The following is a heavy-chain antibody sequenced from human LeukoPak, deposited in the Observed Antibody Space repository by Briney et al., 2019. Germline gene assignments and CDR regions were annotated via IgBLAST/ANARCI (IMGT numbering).Heavy chain of an antibody. V-gene: IGHV4-39*02. CDR1: GDSISSSSYY. CDR3: ARGRRIVVLPGRGYFDL. D-gene: IGHD4/OR15-4a*01. Sequence: SETLSLTCNVSGDSISSSSYYWSWIRVPPGKGLEWIGSIYYAGSTYYNPSLKSRVTLSVDTSTNHFSLIIKSVTAADTAMYYCARGRRIVVLPGRGYFDLWGRGTLVTVSS. J-gene: IGHJ2*01. CDR2: IYYAGST.